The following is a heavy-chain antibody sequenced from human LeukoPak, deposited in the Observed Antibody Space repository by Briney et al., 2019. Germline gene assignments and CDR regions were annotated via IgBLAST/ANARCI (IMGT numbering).Heavy chain of an antibody. CDR1: GYTFTSYD. Sequence: EASVKVSCKASGYTFTSYDINWVRQATGQGLEWMGWMNPNSGNTGYAQKFQGRVTTTRNTSISTAYMELSSLRSEDTAVYYCARGHGGKYSSSSRALGYWGQGTLVTVSS. CDR3: ARGHGGKYSSSSRALGY. CDR2: MNPNSGNT. J-gene: IGHJ4*02. V-gene: IGHV1-8*01. D-gene: IGHD6-6*01.